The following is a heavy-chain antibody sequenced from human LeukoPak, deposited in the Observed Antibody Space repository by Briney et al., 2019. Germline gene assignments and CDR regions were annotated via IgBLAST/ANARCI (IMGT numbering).Heavy chain of an antibody. J-gene: IGHJ4*02. CDR2: ISGSGDST. CDR1: GFTFSSYA. D-gene: IGHD6-13*01. V-gene: IGHV3-23*01. Sequence: GGSLRLFCAASGFTFSSYAMSWVRQAPGKGLEWVSAISGSGDSTYYGDSVKGRFTISRDNSKNTLYLQMNSLRAEDTAVYYCAKTRPLDSSSWSHGDYWGQGTLVTVSS. CDR3: AKTRPLDSSSWSHGDY.